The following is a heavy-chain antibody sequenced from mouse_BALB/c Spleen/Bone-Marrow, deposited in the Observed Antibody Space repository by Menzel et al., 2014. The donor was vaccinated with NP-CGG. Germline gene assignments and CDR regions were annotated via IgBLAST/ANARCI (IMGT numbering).Heavy chain of an antibody. V-gene: IGHV1-37*01. CDR2: INPYNGDT. CDR3: GGQDGYYGGFAY. CDR1: GYSFTGSF. J-gene: IGHJ3*01. Sequence: EIQLQQSGPELVKPGASVKISCKASGYSFTGSFMHWVKQSHGKSLEWIGRINPYNGDTFYNQKFKGKATLTVDKSSSTAHMELLSLTSEDAAVYYCGGQDGYYGGFAYWGQGTLVTVSA. D-gene: IGHD2-3*01.